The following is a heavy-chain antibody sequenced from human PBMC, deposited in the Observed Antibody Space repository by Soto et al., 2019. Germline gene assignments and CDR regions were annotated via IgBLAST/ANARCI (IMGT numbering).Heavy chain of an antibody. CDR1: GYTFTTYA. CDR3: ARGKTGTNTWFDP. CDR2: IIPGNGNT. D-gene: IGHD1-7*01. V-gene: IGHV1-3*01. Sequence: AASVKVSCKASGYTFTTYAMYAVRQAPGQSLEWMGWIIPGNGNTKYSQKFQDRVTITTDTSASTAYMELSSLRSEDTAVYYCARGKTGTNTWFDPWGQGTLVTVSS. J-gene: IGHJ5*02.